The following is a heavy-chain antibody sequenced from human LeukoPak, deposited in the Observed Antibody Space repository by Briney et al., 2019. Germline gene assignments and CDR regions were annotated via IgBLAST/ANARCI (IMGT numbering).Heavy chain of an antibody. V-gene: IGHV4-61*01. D-gene: IGHD6-19*01. J-gene: IGHJ6*02. CDR1: GGSIRSDISH. CDR2: VHYSGSA. Sequence: PSETLSLTCSVSGGSIRSDISHWSWIRQPPGKGLEWIGYVHYSGSANYNPSLESRATMSLHRSKNQFSLELTSVTAADTVVYYCARNRGWYATDVWGQGAAVTVSS. CDR3: ARNRGWYATDV.